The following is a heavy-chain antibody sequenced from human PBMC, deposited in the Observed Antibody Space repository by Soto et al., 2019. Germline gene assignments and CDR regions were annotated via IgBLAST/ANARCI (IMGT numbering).Heavy chain of an antibody. CDR1: AYSFTTYW. CDR2: IYAGASDA. CDR3: AGHDYYVSRGDHPGY. D-gene: IGHD3-10*02. Sequence: PVHSLKISCKGPAYSFTTYWNGWVSQMPGKGLEWMGLIYAGASDARYSPSCQGWETLSADKPSSTADQQWSSLKVSDTAMYYCAGHDYYVSRGDHPGYWGRGTLGTVSS. J-gene: IGHJ4*02. V-gene: IGHV5-51*01.